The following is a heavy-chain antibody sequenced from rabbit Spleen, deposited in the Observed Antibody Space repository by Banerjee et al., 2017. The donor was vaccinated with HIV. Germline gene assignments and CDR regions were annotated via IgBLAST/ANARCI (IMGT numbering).Heavy chain of an antibody. CDR1: GFSFSTSYY. CDR3: VRDQAHMLDL. J-gene: IGHJ6*01. Sequence: QSLEESGGDMVKPGASLTLTCTASGFSFSTSYYICWVRQAPGKGLEWIGCIYPDGIGSTAFASWAKGRFTISKTSSTTVTLQMTSLTAADTATYFCVRDQAHMLDLWGPGTLVTVS. V-gene: IGHV1S40*01. CDR2: IYPDGIGST. D-gene: IGHD1-1*01.